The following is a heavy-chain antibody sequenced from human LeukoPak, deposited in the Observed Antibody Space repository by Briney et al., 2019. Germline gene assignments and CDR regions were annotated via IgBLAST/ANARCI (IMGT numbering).Heavy chain of an antibody. V-gene: IGHV1-2*02. J-gene: IGHJ6*03. CDR1: GYTFNNYY. CDR3: AGMEWLRKYYYYYYVDV. CDR2: INPNSAAT. D-gene: IGHD5-12*01. Sequence: ASVKVSCTASGYTFNNYYIHWLRQPPGQGLEWMAWINPNSAATNYVQYFEGRVTMTRDTSSSTVYMELSSLRSEDTAVYYCAGMEWLRKYYYYYYVDVWGKGTTVTVSS.